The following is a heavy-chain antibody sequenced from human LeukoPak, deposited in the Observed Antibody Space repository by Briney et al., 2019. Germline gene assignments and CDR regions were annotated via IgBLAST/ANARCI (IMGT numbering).Heavy chain of an antibody. CDR2: INSDGRST. V-gene: IGHV3-74*01. Sequence: GGSLRLSCAASGFTFSSYWMHWVRQAPGKGLVWVSRINSDGRSTNYADSVKGRFIISRDNAKNTLYLQMNSLRAEDTAVYYCTRFLYYYDSSTYHDYFDYWGQGTLVTVSS. D-gene: IGHD3-22*01. J-gene: IGHJ4*02. CDR3: TRFLYYYDSSTYHDYFDY. CDR1: GFTFSSYW.